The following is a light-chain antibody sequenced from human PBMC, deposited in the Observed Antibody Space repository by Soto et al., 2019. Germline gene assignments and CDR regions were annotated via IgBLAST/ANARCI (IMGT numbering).Light chain of an antibody. V-gene: IGKV3-20*01. CDR1: QSVGSNY. Sequence: EIVLTQSPGTLSLSPGERATLSCRASQSVGSNYLAWYQQTPGQAPRLLIHGASPRATGIPDRVSGSGSGTDFTLTLSRLESEDSAVYYCHQYASSPLTVGQGTRLEIK. CDR3: HQYASSPLT. CDR2: GAS. J-gene: IGKJ5*01.